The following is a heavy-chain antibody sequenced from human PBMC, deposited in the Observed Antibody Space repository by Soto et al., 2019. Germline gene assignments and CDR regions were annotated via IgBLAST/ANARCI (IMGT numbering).Heavy chain of an antibody. CDR1: GFSFNIFG. J-gene: IGHJ3*01. CDR2: ISKNGDNQ. D-gene: IGHD1-1*01. Sequence: LRLSCATSGFSFNIFGMHWGRQAPGKALEWVGLISKNGDNQYYGDSAKGRFIISRDNPKNNLYLQLHSLRPDDTAVYYRAKDAYNAAFDVWGQGTMVTVSS. CDR3: AKDAYNAAFDV. V-gene: IGHV3-30*18.